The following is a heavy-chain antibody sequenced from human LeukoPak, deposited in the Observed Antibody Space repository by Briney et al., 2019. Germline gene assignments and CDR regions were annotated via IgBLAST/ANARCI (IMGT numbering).Heavy chain of an antibody. D-gene: IGHD5-12*01. Sequence: SETLSLTCTVSGYSISSGYYWGWIRQPPGKGLEWIGSIHHSGSTYYNPSLKSRVTISVDTSKNQFSLKLSSVTAADTAVYYCARVAATIAWFDPWGQGTLVTVSS. CDR1: GYSISSGYY. J-gene: IGHJ5*02. CDR3: ARVAATIAWFDP. V-gene: IGHV4-38-2*02. CDR2: IHHSGST.